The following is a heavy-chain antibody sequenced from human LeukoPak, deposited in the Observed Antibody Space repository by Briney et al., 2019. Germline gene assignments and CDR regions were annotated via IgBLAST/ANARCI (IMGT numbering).Heavy chain of an antibody. CDR3: ARSLSFSYDSSGYYPYALDI. D-gene: IGHD3-22*01. V-gene: IGHV3-21*01. J-gene: IGHJ3*02. Sequence: GGSLRLSCAASGFTFSSYSMNWVRQAPGKGLEWVSSISSSSSYIYYADSVKGRFTISRDNAKNSLYLQMNSLRAEDTAVYYCARSLSFSYDSSGYYPYALDIWGQGTMVTVSS. CDR2: ISSSSSYI. CDR1: GFTFSSYS.